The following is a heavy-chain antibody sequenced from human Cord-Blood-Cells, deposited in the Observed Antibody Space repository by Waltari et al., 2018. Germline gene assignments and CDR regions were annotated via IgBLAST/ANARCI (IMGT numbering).Heavy chain of an antibody. Sequence: QVQLQQWGAGLLKPSETLSLTCAVSGGSFSGYYWSWIRQPPGKGLEWIGEINHSGSTNYNPALKSRVTRAVDTSKNQFSLKLSSVTAADTAVYYCARGIQSYGSGSYYNYWGQGTLVTVSS. CDR2: INHSGST. CDR3: ARGIQSYGSGSYYNY. J-gene: IGHJ4*02. D-gene: IGHD3-10*01. CDR1: GGSFSGYY. V-gene: IGHV4-34*01.